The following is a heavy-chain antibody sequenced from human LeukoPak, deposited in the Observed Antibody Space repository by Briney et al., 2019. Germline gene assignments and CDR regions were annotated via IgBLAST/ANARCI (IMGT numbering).Heavy chain of an antibody. J-gene: IGHJ4*02. CDR1: GFTFSSYP. V-gene: IGHV3-23*01. CDR3: ARDGSCSSTSCYFRGEFDY. Sequence: GGSLRLSCAASGFTFSSYPMSWVRQAPGKGLEWVSAISGSGGDTYYADSVKGRFTISRDNAKNSLYLQMDSLRAEDTAVYYCARDGSCSSTSCYFRGEFDYWGQGTLVTVSS. D-gene: IGHD2-2*01. CDR2: ISGSGGDT.